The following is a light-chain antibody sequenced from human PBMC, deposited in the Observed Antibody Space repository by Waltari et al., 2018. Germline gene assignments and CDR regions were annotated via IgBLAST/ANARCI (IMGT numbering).Light chain of an antibody. J-gene: IGKJ2*01. V-gene: IGKV3-20*01. Sequence: EIVLTQSPGTLSLSPGERATLSCRASQTISNYLAWYQQKPGQAPRLLIYDASSRAIGIPDRFSGSGSGTDFTLTISRLEPEDFAMYYCQQYDSSPTFGQGTKLEIK. CDR3: QQYDSSPT. CDR2: DAS. CDR1: QTISNY.